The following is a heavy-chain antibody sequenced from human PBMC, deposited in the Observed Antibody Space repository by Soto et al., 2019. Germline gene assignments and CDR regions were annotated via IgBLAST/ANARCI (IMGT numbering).Heavy chain of an antibody. CDR3: ARTTAVPNTLRSRYFFDY. Sequence: SETLSLTCSVSGGSVSNKTYYWSWIRQPPGKRLEWIGYVYYSGTTNYNPPLNSRVTISVDLSKNPFSLRLSSVTTAATALYYCARTTAVPNTLRSRYFFDYWGQGTLVTVSS. D-gene: IGHD4-17*01. J-gene: IGHJ4*02. CDR1: GGSVSNKTYY. V-gene: IGHV4-61*01. CDR2: VYYSGTT.